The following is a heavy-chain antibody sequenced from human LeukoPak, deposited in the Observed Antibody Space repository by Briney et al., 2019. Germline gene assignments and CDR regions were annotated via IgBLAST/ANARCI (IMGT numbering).Heavy chain of an antibody. J-gene: IGHJ4*02. D-gene: IGHD2/OR15-2a*01. Sequence: GGSLRLSCAASGFTFSTFAVNWVRQAPGKGLEWVSAMSGSSGHTYYADSVKGRFTVSRDNSKNTLYLQMNSLRAEDTAVYYCAREGPRGNSQFDYWGQGTLVTVSS. CDR2: MSGSSGHT. CDR1: GFTFSTFA. CDR3: AREGPRGNSQFDY. V-gene: IGHV3-23*01.